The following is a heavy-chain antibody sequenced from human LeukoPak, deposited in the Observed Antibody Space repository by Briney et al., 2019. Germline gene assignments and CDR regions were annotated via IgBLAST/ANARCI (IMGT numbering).Heavy chain of an antibody. CDR2: VSSGGSTT. D-gene: IGHD1-26*01. J-gene: IGHJ4*02. Sequence: GGSLRLSCAASGFTFSSYSMNWVRQAPGKGLEWVSYVSSGGSTTYYAGSVKGRFTVSRDNAKNSLYLQMNSLRAEDTAVYYCARDHMGYDYWGQGTLVTVSS. CDR1: GFTFSSYS. V-gene: IGHV3-48*04. CDR3: ARDHMGYDY.